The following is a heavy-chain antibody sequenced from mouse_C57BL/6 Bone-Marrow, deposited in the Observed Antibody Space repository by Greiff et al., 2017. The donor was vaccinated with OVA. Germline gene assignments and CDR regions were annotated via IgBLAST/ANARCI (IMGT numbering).Heavy chain of an antibody. V-gene: IGHV1-47*01. Sequence: QVQLQQSGAELVKPGASVKMSCKASGYPFTTYPIEWLKQTHGKSLEWIGHFHPYNDDTEYNEKFKGKATLTAEKSSSTAYMELSRLTSDDSAVEYCARRGNYYGMDYWGQGTSVTVSA. J-gene: IGHJ4*01. CDR3: ARRGNYYGMDY. D-gene: IGHD2-1*01. CDR1: GYPFTTYP. CDR2: FHPYNDDT.